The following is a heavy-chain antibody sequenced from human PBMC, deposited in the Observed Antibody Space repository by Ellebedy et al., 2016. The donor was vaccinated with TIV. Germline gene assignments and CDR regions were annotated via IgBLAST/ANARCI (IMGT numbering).Heavy chain of an antibody. V-gene: IGHV3-7*01. Sequence: PGGSLTLSCAASAFTFSSHWMNWVRQAPGKGLEWVANIKKDGTGKYYADPVKGRFTISRDNAKNSLFLQLNSLRAEDTAVYYCARGGRLISFEHGMDVWGQGTTVTVSS. D-gene: IGHD3/OR15-3a*01. J-gene: IGHJ6*02. CDR3: ARGGRLISFEHGMDV. CDR2: IKKDGTGK. CDR1: AFTFSSHW.